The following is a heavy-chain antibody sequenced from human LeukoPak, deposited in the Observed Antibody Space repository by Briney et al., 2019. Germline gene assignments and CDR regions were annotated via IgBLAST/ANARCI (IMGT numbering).Heavy chain of an antibody. CDR1: GFTFSSHS. CDR3: AKGRSGNQPPFDY. V-gene: IGHV3-30*18. CDR2: ISYDGSNK. J-gene: IGHJ4*02. Sequence: GGSLRLSCAASGFTFSSHSMNWVRQAPGKGLEWVAVISYDGSNKYYADSVKGRFTISRDNSKNTLYLQMNSLRAEDTAVYYCAKGRSGNQPPFDYWGQGTLVTVSS. D-gene: IGHD1-14*01.